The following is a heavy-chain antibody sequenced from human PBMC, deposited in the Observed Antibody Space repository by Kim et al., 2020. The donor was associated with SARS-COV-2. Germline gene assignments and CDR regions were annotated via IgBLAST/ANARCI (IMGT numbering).Heavy chain of an antibody. Sequence: FTISRDNAKNSLYLQMNSLRAEDTAVYYCASLQDRYFDWLSDPRHRYFDYWGQGTLVTVSS. D-gene: IGHD3-9*01. CDR3: ASLQDRYFDWLSDPRHRYFDY. J-gene: IGHJ4*02. V-gene: IGHV3-11*03.